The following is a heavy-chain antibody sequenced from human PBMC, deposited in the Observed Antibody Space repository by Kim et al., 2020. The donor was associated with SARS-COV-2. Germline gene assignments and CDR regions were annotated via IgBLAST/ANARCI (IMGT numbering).Heavy chain of an antibody. J-gene: IGHJ5*02. CDR3: ARQKTITHNWFDP. V-gene: IGHV4-59*08. D-gene: IGHD5-12*01. Sequence: YNPPLKGRVTISVDTSKNRFARKLSSVTAADTAVYYCARQKTITHNWFDPWGQGTLVTVSS.